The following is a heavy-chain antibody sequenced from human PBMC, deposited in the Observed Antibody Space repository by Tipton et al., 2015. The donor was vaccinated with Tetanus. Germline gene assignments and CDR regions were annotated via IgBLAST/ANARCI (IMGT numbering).Heavy chain of an antibody. V-gene: IGHV4-59*01. CDR3: AGVLRGEGGGWYTDY. Sequence: TLSLTCTVSGGSISSNYWSWIRQPPGKGLEWIGNIYYSGSTNYNPSLKSRVTISVDTSKKQFSLKLSSVTAADTAVYYCAGVLRGEGGGWYTDYWGQGTLVTVSS. J-gene: IGHJ4*02. CDR1: GGSISSNY. CDR2: IYYSGST. D-gene: IGHD6-19*01.